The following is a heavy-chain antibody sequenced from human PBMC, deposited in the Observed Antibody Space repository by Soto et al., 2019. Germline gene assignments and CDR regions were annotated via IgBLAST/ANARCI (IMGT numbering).Heavy chain of an antibody. CDR2: ISSSSSTI. V-gene: IGHV3-48*02. CDR1: GFTFSSYS. Sequence: GGSLRLSCAASGFTFSSYSMNWVRQAPGKGLEWVSYISSSSSTIYYADSVKGRFTISRDNAKNSLYLQMNSLRDEDTAVYYCAKGRTSSYYYYYMDVWGKGTMVTVSS. J-gene: IGHJ6*03. CDR3: AKGRTSSYYYYYMDV.